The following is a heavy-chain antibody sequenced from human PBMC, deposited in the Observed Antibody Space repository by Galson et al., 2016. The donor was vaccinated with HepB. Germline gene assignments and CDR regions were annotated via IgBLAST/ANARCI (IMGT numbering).Heavy chain of an antibody. Sequence: SLRLSCAASGFTFRSYAMNWVRQAPGRGLEWVSGISGSGGSTYYADSVKGRFTSSRDNSKDTLYLQMNSLRAEDTAVYYCAKDKINDDSSNWFDPWGQGTLVTVSS. J-gene: IGHJ5*02. V-gene: IGHV3-23*01. CDR3: AKDKINDDSSNWFDP. CDR2: ISGSGGST. CDR1: GFTFRSYA. D-gene: IGHD4-17*01.